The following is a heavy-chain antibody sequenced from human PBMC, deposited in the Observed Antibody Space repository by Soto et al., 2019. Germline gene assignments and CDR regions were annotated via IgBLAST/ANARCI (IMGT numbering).Heavy chain of an antibody. Sequence: SETLSLTCAVYGGSFSGYCWSWIRQPPGKGLEWIGEINHSGSTNYNPSLKSRVTISVDTSKNQFSLKLSSVTAADTAVYYCASSPPSFAGYYMDVWGKGTTVTVSS. J-gene: IGHJ6*03. CDR1: GGSFSGYC. CDR3: ASSPPSFAGYYMDV. CDR2: INHSGST. V-gene: IGHV4-34*01.